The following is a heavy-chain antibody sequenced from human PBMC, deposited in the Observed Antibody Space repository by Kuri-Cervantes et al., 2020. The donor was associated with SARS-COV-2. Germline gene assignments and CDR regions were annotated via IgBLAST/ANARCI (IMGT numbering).Heavy chain of an antibody. CDR2: ISGSGGST. CDR1: GFTFSSYA. D-gene: IGHD3-16*01. Sequence: GGSLRLACAASGFTFSSYAMSWVRQAPGKGLEWVSAISGSGGSTYCADSVKGRFTISRDNSKNTLYLQMNSLRAEDTAVYYCAKAAYYDYVPDYWGQGTLVTVSS. J-gene: IGHJ4*02. CDR3: AKAAYYDYVPDY. V-gene: IGHV3-23*01.